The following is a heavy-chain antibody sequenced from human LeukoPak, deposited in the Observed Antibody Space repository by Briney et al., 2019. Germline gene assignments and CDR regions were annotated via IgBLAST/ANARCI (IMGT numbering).Heavy chain of an antibody. CDR3: ARERPLDTVVSQDF. D-gene: IGHD4-23*01. CDR1: GGSINGGSYY. Sequence: PSETLSLTCSVSGGSINGGSYYWSWIRQPAGKPLEWIGHIFTTGSTSYNPSLRTRVTISEDSSKDQFSLNLKSVTAADTAVYYCARERPLDTVVSQDFWGQGTLVIVSS. V-gene: IGHV4-61*09. CDR2: IFTTGST. J-gene: IGHJ4*02.